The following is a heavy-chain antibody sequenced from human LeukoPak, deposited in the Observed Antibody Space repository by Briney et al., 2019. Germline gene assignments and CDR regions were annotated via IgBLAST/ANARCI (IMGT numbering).Heavy chain of an antibody. J-gene: IGHJ4*02. Sequence: GESLKISCKGSGYSFTSYLIGWVRQMPGKGLEWMGIIYPGDSDTRYSPSFQGQVTISADKSISTPYLQWRSLKASDTAMYYCARAAYYYDSSGYYSQFDYWGQGTLVTVSS. CDR3: ARAAYYYDSSGYYSQFDY. CDR1: GYSFTSYL. D-gene: IGHD3-22*01. V-gene: IGHV5-51*01. CDR2: IYPGDSDT.